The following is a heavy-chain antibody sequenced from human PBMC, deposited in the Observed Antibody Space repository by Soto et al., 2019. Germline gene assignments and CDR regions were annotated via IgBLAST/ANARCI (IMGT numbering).Heavy chain of an antibody. CDR1: GFTFSSYA. D-gene: IGHD5-12*01. J-gene: IGHJ4*02. CDR3: LWSRYIVATEITPTFDY. CDR2: ISGSGGST. Sequence: GGSLRLSCAASGFTFSSYAMSWVRQAPGKGLEWVSAISGSGGSTYYADSVKGRFTISRDNSKNTLYLQMNSLRAEDTAVYYCLWSRYIVATEITPTFDYWGQGTLVTVSS. V-gene: IGHV3-23*01.